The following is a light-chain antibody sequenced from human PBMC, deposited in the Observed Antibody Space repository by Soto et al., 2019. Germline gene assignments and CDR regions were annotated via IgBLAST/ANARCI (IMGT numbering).Light chain of an antibody. CDR2: GAS. Sequence: EIVMTQSPATLSVSPGERATLSCRASQSVSSNLAWYQQKPGQAPRLLIYGASTRATGIPARFSGSGSGTEFTLTISSLQSEYFAVYYCQQYNHFWTFGQGTKVEIK. CDR3: QQYNHFWT. V-gene: IGKV3-15*01. CDR1: QSVSSN. J-gene: IGKJ1*01.